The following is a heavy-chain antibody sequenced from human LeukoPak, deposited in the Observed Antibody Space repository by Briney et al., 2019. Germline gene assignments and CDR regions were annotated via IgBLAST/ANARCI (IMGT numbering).Heavy chain of an antibody. Sequence: PGGSLRLSCAASGFTFSSYSMNWVRQAPGKGLEWVSSISGSSAYIYYADSVKGRFTISRDNAKNSLYVQMNSLSAEDTAVYYCARGGCSGDGNCCLFDYWGQGTLLTVSS. CDR2: ISGSSAYI. CDR1: GFTFSSYS. D-gene: IGHD5-12*01. CDR3: ARGGCSGDGNCCLFDY. J-gene: IGHJ4*02. V-gene: IGHV3-21*06.